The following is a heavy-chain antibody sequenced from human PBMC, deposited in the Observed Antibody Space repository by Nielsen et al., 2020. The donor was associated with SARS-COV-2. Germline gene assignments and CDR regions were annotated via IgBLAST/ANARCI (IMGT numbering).Heavy chain of an antibody. CDR1: GFSLSDTSEG. Sequence: SGPTLVKPTQTLTLTCTFSGFSLSDTSEGVGWIRQPPGKALEWLAVTYWNGDNRYNPSLRSRLTIMKDTSKNQVVLTMTNMDPVDTATYYCAHMLRVSDYGSGSYWQSYYYYGMDVWGQGTTVTVSS. D-gene: IGHD3-10*01. CDR3: AHMLRVSDYGSGSYWQSYYYYGMDV. CDR2: TYWNGDN. J-gene: IGHJ6*02. V-gene: IGHV2-5*01.